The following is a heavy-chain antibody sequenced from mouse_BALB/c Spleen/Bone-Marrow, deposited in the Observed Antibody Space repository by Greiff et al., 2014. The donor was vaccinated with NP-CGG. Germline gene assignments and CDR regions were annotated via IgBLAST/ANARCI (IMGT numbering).Heavy chain of an antibody. D-gene: IGHD2-14*01. CDR3: ARYRLGTYFDY. V-gene: IGHV14-3*02. J-gene: IGHJ2*01. CDR1: GFNIKETY. CDR2: IDPANGNT. Sequence: VQLKESGAELVKPGASVKLSCTASGFNIKETYMHWVKQRPEQGLEGIGRIDPANGNTKYDPKFQGKATITADTSSNTAYLQLSSLTSEDTAVYYCARYRLGTYFDYWGQGTTLTVSS.